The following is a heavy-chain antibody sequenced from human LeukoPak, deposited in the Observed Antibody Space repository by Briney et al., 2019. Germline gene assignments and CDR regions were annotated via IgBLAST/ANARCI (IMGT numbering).Heavy chain of an antibody. Sequence: SETLSLTCAVSGGCISSTTSYWGWIRQPPGKGLEWIGRIYYSGSTFYNPSLKSRVTISVDTSKNQLSLRLSSVTAADTAVYYCARHGSTDYFDYWGQGTLVTVSS. CDR1: GGCISSTTSY. J-gene: IGHJ4*02. CDR3: ARHGSTDYFDY. V-gene: IGHV4-39*01. CDR2: IYYSGST. D-gene: IGHD2-2*03.